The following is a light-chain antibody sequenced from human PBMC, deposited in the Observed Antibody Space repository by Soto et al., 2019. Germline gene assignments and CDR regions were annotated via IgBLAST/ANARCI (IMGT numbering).Light chain of an antibody. V-gene: IGKV3-20*01. Sequence: EIVLTQSPGTLSLSPGERATLSCGASQSLSSNSLAWYQQKPGQAPRLLIYGASSRATGIPDRFSGSGSGKDFTLTISRLEPYDFAVYYCQQYGTSPYTFGQGTKLEIK. CDR1: QSLSSNS. CDR3: QQYGTSPYT. CDR2: GAS. J-gene: IGKJ2*01.